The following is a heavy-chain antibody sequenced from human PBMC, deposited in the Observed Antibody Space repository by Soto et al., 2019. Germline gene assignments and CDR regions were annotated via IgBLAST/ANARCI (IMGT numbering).Heavy chain of an antibody. J-gene: IGHJ6*02. CDR2: IYSSGST. D-gene: IGHD3-10*01. CDR1: GFTVSSNY. CDR3: ARDRGVSPPNYYYYGMDV. V-gene: IGHV3-53*01. Sequence: GGSLRLSCAASGFTVSSNYMSWVRQAPGKGLEWVSVIYSSGSTYYADSVKGRFTISRDNSKNTLYLQMNSLRAEHTAVYYCARDRGVSPPNYYYYGMDVWGQGTTVTVSS.